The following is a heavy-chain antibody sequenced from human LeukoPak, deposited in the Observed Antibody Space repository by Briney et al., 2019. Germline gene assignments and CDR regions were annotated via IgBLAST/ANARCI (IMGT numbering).Heavy chain of an antibody. CDR1: GFTFSSYS. D-gene: IGHD6-13*01. CDR3: ARDSSSWRIVDH. Sequence: PGGSLRLSCAASGFTFSSYSMNWVRQAPGKGLEWVSSISSSSSYIYYADSVKGRFTISRDNAKNSLYLQMNSLRAEDTAVYYCARDSSSWRIVDHWGQGTLVTVSS. V-gene: IGHV3-21*01. J-gene: IGHJ4*02. CDR2: ISSSSSYI.